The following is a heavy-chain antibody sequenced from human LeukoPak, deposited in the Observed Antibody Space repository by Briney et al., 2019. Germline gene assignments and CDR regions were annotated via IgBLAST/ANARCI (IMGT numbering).Heavy chain of an antibody. J-gene: IGHJ5*02. D-gene: IGHD3-9*01. CDR2: IKQYGSEK. Sequence: SGGSLRLSCAASGFTFSSYWVSWVRQAPGKGLEWVANIKQYGSEKYYVDSVKGRFTISRDKAKNSLYLQMNSLRAEGTAVYYCGRVLRYFDWVRRGWFDPWGQGTLVTVSS. CDR3: GRVLRYFDWVRRGWFDP. V-gene: IGHV3-7*03. CDR1: GFTFSSYW.